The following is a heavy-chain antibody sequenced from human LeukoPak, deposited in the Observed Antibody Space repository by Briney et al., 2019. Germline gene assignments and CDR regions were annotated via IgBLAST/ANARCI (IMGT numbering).Heavy chain of an antibody. CDR2: ISWNSGSI. V-gene: IGHV3-9*01. CDR1: GFTFDDYA. D-gene: IGHD3-3*01. CDR3: AKGTLRFLEWLSPDFDY. J-gene: IGHJ4*02. Sequence: GRSLRLSCAASGFTFDDYAMHWVRQAPGKGLEWVSGISWNSGSIGYADSVKGRFSISRDNAKNSLYLQMNSLRAEDTALYYCAKGTLRFLEWLSPDFDYWGQGTLLTVSS.